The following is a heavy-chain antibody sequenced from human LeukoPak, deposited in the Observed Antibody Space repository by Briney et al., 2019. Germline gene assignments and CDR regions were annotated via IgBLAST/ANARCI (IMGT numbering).Heavy chain of an antibody. CDR2: INPNSGGT. CDR3: ARDRGYYYDSSGSLARGAFDI. Sequence: ASVKVSCKASGYTFTDYYFHWVRQAPGQGLEWMGWINPNSGGTNYAQKFQGRVTMTRDTSISTAYMELRSLRSDDTAVYYCARDRGYYYDSSGSLARGAFDIWGQGTMVTVSS. V-gene: IGHV1-2*02. D-gene: IGHD3-22*01. CDR1: GYTFTDYY. J-gene: IGHJ3*02.